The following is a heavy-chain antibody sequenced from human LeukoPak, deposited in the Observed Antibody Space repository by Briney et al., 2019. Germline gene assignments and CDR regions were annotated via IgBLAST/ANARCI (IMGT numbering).Heavy chain of an antibody. J-gene: IGHJ5*02. D-gene: IGHD3-10*01. Sequence: SETLSLTCAVYGGSFSAYYWTWIRQPPGKGLEWIGEINHSGVTNYNPSLKSRVTISVDTSKNQFSLKLTSVTAADTAVYYCARSQFYGSGSYQGRWFDPWGQGTLVTVSS. CDR1: GGSFSAYY. CDR2: INHSGVT. V-gene: IGHV4-34*01. CDR3: ARSQFYGSGSYQGRWFDP.